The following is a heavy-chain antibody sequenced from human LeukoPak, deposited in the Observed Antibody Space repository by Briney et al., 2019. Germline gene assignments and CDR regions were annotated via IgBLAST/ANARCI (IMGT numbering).Heavy chain of an antibody. CDR2: ISGSGGST. CDR1: GFTFSSYA. J-gene: IGHJ4*02. CDR3: ARLGVPYDSSGYFELGY. D-gene: IGHD3-22*01. V-gene: IGHV3-23*01. Sequence: GGSLRLSCAASGFTFSSYAMSWVRQAPGKGLEWVSAISGSGGSTYSADSVKGRFTISRDNSKNTLYLQVNSLRSDDTAVYYCARLGVPYDSSGYFELGYWGQGTLVTVSS.